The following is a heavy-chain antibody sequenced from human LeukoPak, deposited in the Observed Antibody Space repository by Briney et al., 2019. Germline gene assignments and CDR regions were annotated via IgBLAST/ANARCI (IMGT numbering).Heavy chain of an antibody. D-gene: IGHD2-15*01. V-gene: IGHV4-34*01. CDR2: INHSGST. CDR3: ARVLTPRCFDY. J-gene: IGHJ4*02. Sequence: SETLSLTCAVYGGSFSGYYWSWIRQPPGKGLEWIGEINHSGSTNYNPSLKSRVTISVDTSKNQFSLKLSSVTAADTAVYYCARVLTPRCFDYWGQGTLVTVSS. CDR1: GGSFSGYY.